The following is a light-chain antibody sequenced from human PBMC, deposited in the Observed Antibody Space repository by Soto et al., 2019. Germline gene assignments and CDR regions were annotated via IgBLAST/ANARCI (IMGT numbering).Light chain of an antibody. Sequence: AIRMTQSPSSFSASTGDRVTITCRAIQVISSYLAWYQQKPGKAPKLLIYAASTLQSGVPSRFSGSGSGTDFTLTISCLQSEDFATYYCQQYYSYPRTFGQGTKVDI. CDR1: QVISSY. V-gene: IGKV1-8*01. CDR2: AAS. CDR3: QQYYSYPRT. J-gene: IGKJ1*01.